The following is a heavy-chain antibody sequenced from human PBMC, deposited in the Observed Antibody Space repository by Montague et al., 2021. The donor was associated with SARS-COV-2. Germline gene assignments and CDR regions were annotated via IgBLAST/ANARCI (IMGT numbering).Heavy chain of an antibody. D-gene: IGHD6-13*01. CDR2: TYYRSMWKS. J-gene: IGHJ4*02. CDR3: VRGIEAAGPYDY. CDR1: GDSVSSNSAT. V-gene: IGHV6-1*01. Sequence: CAISGDSVSSNSATWNWIRQSPSRGLEWLGRTYYRSMWKSDYARXXKSRIAINPDTSKNQFSLQLSSVTPEDTALYYCVRGIEAAGPYDYWGQGTLVTVSS.